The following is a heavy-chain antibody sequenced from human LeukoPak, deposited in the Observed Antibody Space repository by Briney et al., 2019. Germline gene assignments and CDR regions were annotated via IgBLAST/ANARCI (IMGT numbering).Heavy chain of an antibody. CDR1: GYTFTSYG. V-gene: IGHV1-18*01. Sequence: RASVKVSCKASGYTFTSYGISWVRQAPGQGLEWMGWISAYNGNTNYAQKLQGRVTMTTDTSTSTAYMELRSLRSEDTAVYYCARAGEQQPLQLYYFDYWGQGTLVTVSS. CDR3: ARAGEQQPLQLYYFDY. D-gene: IGHD6-13*01. CDR2: ISAYNGNT. J-gene: IGHJ4*02.